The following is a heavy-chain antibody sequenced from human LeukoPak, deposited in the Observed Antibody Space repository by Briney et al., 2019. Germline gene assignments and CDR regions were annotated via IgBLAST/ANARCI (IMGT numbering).Heavy chain of an antibody. CDR1: GYGFTSYW. CDR3: ARLVVAGTRYFDY. V-gene: IGHV5-51*01. J-gene: IGHJ4*02. D-gene: IGHD6-19*01. CDR2: IYLSDSDA. Sequence: GESLKISCRGSGYGFTSYWIVWVRQMPGKGLEWMGIIYLSDSDARYSPSFQGQVTISADKSISTAYLQWSSLKASDTAMYYCARLVVAGTRYFDYWGQGTLVTVSS.